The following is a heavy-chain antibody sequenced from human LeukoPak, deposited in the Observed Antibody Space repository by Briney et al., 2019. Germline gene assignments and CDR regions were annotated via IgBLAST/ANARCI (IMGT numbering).Heavy chain of an antibody. CDR3: ARTYYDFWSGYRYEDY. D-gene: IGHD3-3*01. Sequence: PSQTLSLTCTVSGGSISSGSYYWSWIRQPAGKGLEWIGYIYYSGSTYYNPSLKSRVTISVDTSKNQFSLKLSSVTAADTAVYYCARTYYDFWSGYRYEDYWGQGTLVTVSS. V-gene: IGHV4-30-4*07. CDR1: GGSISSGSYY. J-gene: IGHJ4*02. CDR2: IYYSGST.